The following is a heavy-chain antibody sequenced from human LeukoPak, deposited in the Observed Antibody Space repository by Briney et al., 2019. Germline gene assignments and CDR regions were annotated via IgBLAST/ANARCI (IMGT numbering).Heavy chain of an antibody. Sequence: PGGSLRLSCAASGFTFDDYGMSWVRQAPGKGLEWVSSISSSTSYMYYADSLKGRFTISRDNAKNSLFLQMNSLRAEDTAAYYCAIDAYNLFHFDYWGQGTLVTVSS. J-gene: IGHJ4*02. D-gene: IGHD5-24*01. CDR1: GFTFDDYG. CDR3: AIDAYNLFHFDY. CDR2: ISSSTSYM. V-gene: IGHV3-21*01.